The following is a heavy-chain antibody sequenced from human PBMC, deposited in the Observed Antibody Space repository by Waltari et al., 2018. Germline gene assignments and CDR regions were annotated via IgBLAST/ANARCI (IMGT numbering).Heavy chain of an antibody. CDR2: IYYSGST. V-gene: IGHV4-59*01. J-gene: IGHJ5*02. CDR3: ARENSSGWSGPSWFDP. Sequence: QVQLQESGPGLVQRSETLSLTCTVSGGSIRSYYWSWIRQLPGKGLEWIGYIYYSGSTNYNPSLKSRVTISVDTSKNHFSLKLSSVTAADTAVYYCARENSSGWSGPSWFDPWGQGTLVTVSS. D-gene: IGHD6-19*01. CDR1: GGSIRSYY.